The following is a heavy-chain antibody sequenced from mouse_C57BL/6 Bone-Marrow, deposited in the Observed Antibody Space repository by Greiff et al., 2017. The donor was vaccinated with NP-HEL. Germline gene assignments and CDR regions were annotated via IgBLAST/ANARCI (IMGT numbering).Heavy chain of an antibody. CDR1: GFSLTSYG. CDR3: ARTLLLWYPFAY. V-gene: IGHV2-2*01. D-gene: IGHD2-1*01. CDR2: IWSGGST. Sequence: QVQLQQSGPGLVQPSQSLSITCTVSGFSLTSYGVHWVRQSPGKGLEWLGVIWSGGSTDYNAAFISRLSISKDNSKSQVFFKMNSLQADDTAIYYCARTLLLWYPFAYWGQGTLVTVSA. J-gene: IGHJ3*01.